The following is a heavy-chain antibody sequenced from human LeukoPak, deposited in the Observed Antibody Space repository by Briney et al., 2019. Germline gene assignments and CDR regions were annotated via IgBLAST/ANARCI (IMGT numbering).Heavy chain of an antibody. CDR1: GGSISSYY. Sequence: PSETLFLTCTVSGGSISSYYWTWIRQSPGKGLEWIGYIHYSGSIKYNPSLESRVTMSVDTSKNQFFLKLNSVTAADTAVYYCAKGDPATAANANSWGQGTLVTVSS. D-gene: IGHD6-13*01. J-gene: IGHJ4*02. V-gene: IGHV4-59*01. CDR2: IHYSGSI. CDR3: AKGDPATAANANS.